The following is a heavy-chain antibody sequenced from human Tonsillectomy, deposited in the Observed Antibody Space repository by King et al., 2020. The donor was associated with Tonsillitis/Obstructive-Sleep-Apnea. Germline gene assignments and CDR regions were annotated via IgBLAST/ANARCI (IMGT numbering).Heavy chain of an antibody. V-gene: IGHV2-5*02. CDR3: AHKLYDSSASGYFEY. CDR1: GVSLSTSGVG. D-gene: IGHD3-22*01. Sequence: TLKESAPTLVKPTETLTLTCTFSGVSLSTSGVGVGWIRQPPGKALEWLATIYWDDDKAYSPSLKSRLSITKDTSKNLVVLTMTNMDPVDTGTYYCAHKLYDSSASGYFEYWGQGTLVTVSS. CDR2: IYWDDDK. J-gene: IGHJ4*01.